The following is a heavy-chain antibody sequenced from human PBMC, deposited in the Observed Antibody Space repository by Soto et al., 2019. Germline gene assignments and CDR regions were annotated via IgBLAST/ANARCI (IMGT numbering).Heavy chain of an antibody. CDR3: ARWRFWELLTDHFDY. V-gene: IGHV1-18*01. CDR2: ISAYNGNT. J-gene: IGHJ4*02. Sequence: ASVKVSCKASGYTFTSYGISWVRHAPGQGLEWMGWISAYNGNTNYAQKLQGRVTMTTDTSTSTAYMELRSLRSDDTAVYYCARWRFWELLTDHFDYWGQGTLVTVSS. D-gene: IGHD3-10*01. CDR1: GYTFTSYG.